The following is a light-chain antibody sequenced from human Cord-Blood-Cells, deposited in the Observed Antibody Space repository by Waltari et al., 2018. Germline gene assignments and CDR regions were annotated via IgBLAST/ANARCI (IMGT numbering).Light chain of an antibody. CDR3: QSYDSSLSGWV. V-gene: IGLV1-40*01. CDR2: GTS. J-gene: IGLJ3*02. CDR1: SSNIGAGHD. Sequence: QSVLTQPPSVSGAPGQRVTLSCTGSSSNIGAGHDVHWYQPLPGTAPKLLIYGTSNRPSGVPDRFSGSKSGTSASLAITGLQAEDEADYYCQSYDSSLSGWVFGGGTKLTVL.